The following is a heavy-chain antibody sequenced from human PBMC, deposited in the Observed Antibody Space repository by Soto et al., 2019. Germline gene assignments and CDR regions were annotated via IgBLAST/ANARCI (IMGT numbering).Heavy chain of an antibody. CDR1: GDSGSSNSAA. CDR3: ARGLRWLAAARQVRYWYFDL. CDR2: TYYRSKWYN. J-gene: IGHJ2*01. Sequence: SQTLSLTCAISGDSGSSNSAAWNLIRQSPSRVLEWLGRTYYRSKWYNDYAVSVKSRITINPDTSKNQFSLQLNSVTPEDTAVYYCARGLRWLAAARQVRYWYFDLWGRGTLVTVSS. D-gene: IGHD6-13*01. V-gene: IGHV6-1*01.